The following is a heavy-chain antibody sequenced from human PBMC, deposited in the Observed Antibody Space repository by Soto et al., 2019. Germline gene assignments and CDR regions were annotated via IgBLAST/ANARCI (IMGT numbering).Heavy chain of an antibody. CDR3: ARASRKVVVAATRRLHYFDY. CDR1: GYTFTSYD. CDR2: MNPNSGNT. V-gene: IGHV1-8*01. D-gene: IGHD2-15*01. Sequence: ASVKVSCKASGYTFTSYDINWVRQATGQGLEWMGWMNPNSGNTGYAQKFQGRVTMTRNTSISTAYMELSSLRSEDTAVYYCARASRKVVVAATRRLHYFDYWGQGTLVTVSS. J-gene: IGHJ4*02.